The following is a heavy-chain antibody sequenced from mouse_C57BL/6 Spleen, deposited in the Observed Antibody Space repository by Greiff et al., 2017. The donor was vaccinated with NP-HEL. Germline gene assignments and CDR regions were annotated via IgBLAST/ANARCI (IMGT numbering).Heavy chain of an antibody. V-gene: IGHV1-15*01. Sequence: VKLMESGAELVRPGASVTLSCKASGYTFTDYEMHWVKQTPVHGLEWIGAIDPETGGTAYNQKFKGKAILTADKSSSTAYMELRSLTSEDSAVYYCTDYYGSSSWFAYWGQGTLVTVSA. CDR2: IDPETGGT. CDR3: TDYYGSSSWFAY. D-gene: IGHD1-1*01. CDR1: GYTFTDYE. J-gene: IGHJ3*01.